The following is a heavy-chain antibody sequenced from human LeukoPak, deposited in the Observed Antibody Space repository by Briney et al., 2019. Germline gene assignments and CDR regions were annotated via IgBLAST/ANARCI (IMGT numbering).Heavy chain of an antibody. D-gene: IGHD3-3*01. CDR3: ARGRRVRFLEWPNRIPYYYYMDV. J-gene: IGHJ6*03. CDR1: GGSISSSSYY. Sequence: SETLSLTCTVSGGSISSSSYYWGWIRQPPGKGLEWIGSIYYSGSTYYNPSLKSRVTISVDTSKSQFSLKLSSVTAADTAVYYCARGRRVRFLEWPNRIPYYYYMDVWGKGTTVTVSS. CDR2: IYYSGST. V-gene: IGHV4-39*07.